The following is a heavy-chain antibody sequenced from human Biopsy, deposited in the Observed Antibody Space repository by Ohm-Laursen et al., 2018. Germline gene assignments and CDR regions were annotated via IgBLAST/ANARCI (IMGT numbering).Heavy chain of an antibody. D-gene: IGHD3-22*01. CDR2: VYYSGST. CDR3: GRREVVITHDAFDT. CDR1: GDSISSYY. Sequence: GTLSPTCTVSGDSISSYYWTWIRQPPGKGLEWIGDVYYSGSTNRNPSLKSRVTILVDTSKNQFSLKLNSVTAADTAVYYCGRREVVITHDAFDTWGQGTMVTVSS. J-gene: IGHJ3*02. V-gene: IGHV4-59*08.